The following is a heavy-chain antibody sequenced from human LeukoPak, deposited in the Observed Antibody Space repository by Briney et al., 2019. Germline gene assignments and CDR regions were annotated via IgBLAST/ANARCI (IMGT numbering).Heavy chain of an antibody. CDR2: IYHSGST. J-gene: IGHJ4*02. CDR1: GYSISSGYY. D-gene: IGHD2-2*01. Sequence: SETLSLTCTVSGYSISSGYYWGWIRQPPGKGLEWIGSIYHSGSTYYNPSLKSRVTISVDTSKNQFSLKLSSVTAADTAVYYCAIYQYYFDYWGQGTLVTVSS. CDR3: AIYQYYFDY. V-gene: IGHV4-38-2*02.